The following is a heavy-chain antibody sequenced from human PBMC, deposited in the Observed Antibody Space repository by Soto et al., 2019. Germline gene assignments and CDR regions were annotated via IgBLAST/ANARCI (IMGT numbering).Heavy chain of an antibody. CDR2: ISAYNGST. CDR1: GYIFTNYG. CDR3: ARTVGAAEAGMDV. V-gene: IGHV1-18*04. D-gene: IGHD2-15*01. J-gene: IGHJ6*02. Sequence: ASVKVSCKASGYIFTNYGISWVRQAPGQGLEYVGWISAYNGSTNYAQKFQGRVTMTRNTSISTAYMELSSLRSEDTAVYYCARTVGAAEAGMDVWGQGATVTVSS.